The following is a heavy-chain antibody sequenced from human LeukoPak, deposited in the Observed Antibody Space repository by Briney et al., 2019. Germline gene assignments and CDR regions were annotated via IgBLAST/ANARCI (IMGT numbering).Heavy chain of an antibody. CDR1: GYSFSSYW. D-gene: IGHD5-24*01. V-gene: IGHV5-51*01. Sequence: GESLKISRKASGYSFSSYWIAWVRQVPGKGLEWMGIINPADSDTRYSLSIQGQVTISADRFISTAYLQWSSLKASDTAIYYCARGEGGYNYAFWGQGTLVSVSS. J-gene: IGHJ4*02. CDR2: INPADSDT. CDR3: ARGEGGYNYAF.